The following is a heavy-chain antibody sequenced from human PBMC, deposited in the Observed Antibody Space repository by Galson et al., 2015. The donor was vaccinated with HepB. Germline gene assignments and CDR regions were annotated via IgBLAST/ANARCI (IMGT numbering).Heavy chain of an antibody. CDR3: ARHSEHNWFDT. D-gene: IGHD6-13*01. CDR2: VYWNGESA. J-gene: IGHJ5*02. V-gene: IGHV3-20*04. Sequence: SLRLSCAASGFTFDDHGMSWVRQVPGKGLEWVSAVYWNGESAAYADSVKGRFTISRDNAESSLFLQMNSLRAEDTAFYYCARHSEHNWFDTWGQGTLVTASS. CDR1: GFTFDDHG.